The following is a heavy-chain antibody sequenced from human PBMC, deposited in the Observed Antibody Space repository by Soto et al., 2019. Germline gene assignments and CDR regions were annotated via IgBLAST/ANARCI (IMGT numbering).Heavy chain of an antibody. CDR2: INHSGST. CDR3: ARTSRFDY. V-gene: IGHV4-34*02. CDR1: GVSFSNYY. D-gene: IGHD6-6*01. Sequence: QVLLQQWGAGLLKPSETLSLTCAVYGVSFSNYYCSWIRQPPGKGLEWIGEINHSGSTNYNPSIKSRVTISVDRSNNQVSLNLSSVTAADTAVYYCARTSRFDYWGQGTLVTVSS. J-gene: IGHJ4*02.